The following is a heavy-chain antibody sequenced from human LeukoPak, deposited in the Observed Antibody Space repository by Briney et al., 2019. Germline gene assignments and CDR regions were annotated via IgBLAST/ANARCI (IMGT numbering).Heavy chain of an antibody. Sequence: PGESLKISCKGSGYSFTSYWIGWVRQMPGKGLEWMGIIYPGDSDTRYSPSFQGQVTISADKSISTAYLQWSSLKASDTAMYYCVLGYCSGGSCWEGWFDPWGQGTLVTVSS. CDR2: IYPGDSDT. D-gene: IGHD2-15*01. CDR3: VLGYCSGGSCWEGWFDP. V-gene: IGHV5-51*01. J-gene: IGHJ5*02. CDR1: GYSFTSYW.